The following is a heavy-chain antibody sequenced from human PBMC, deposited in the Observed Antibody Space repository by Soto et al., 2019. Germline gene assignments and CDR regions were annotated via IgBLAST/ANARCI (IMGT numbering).Heavy chain of an antibody. V-gene: IGHV3-74*01. CDR3: ARGVPNHYGFAV. Sequence: EVQLVESGGGLVQPGGSRRVSCAASGFTFSSHWMHWVRQPPGKGLVWVSRIKTDGRNTNYADSVKGPFTISRDNAKNTLYLEMNSLRAEDTAVYYCARGVPNHYGFAVWGQGTMVTVSS. CDR2: IKTDGRNT. J-gene: IGHJ3*01. CDR1: GFTFSSHW. D-gene: IGHD2-8*01.